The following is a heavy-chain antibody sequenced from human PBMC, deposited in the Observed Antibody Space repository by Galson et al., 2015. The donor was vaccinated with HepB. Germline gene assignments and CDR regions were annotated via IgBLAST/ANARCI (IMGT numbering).Heavy chain of an antibody. Sequence: SLRLSCAVSGFNFSPYSMNWVRQAPGKGLEWVSFISGDSNYIYYADSVKGRFTISRDNAKRSLYLQMNSLRAEDTAVYYCARRPSITGWYFYYMDVWGKGTTVTVSS. CDR3: ARRPSITGWYFYYMDV. CDR1: GFNFSPYS. J-gene: IGHJ6*03. V-gene: IGHV3-21*01. D-gene: IGHD3-10*01. CDR2: ISGDSNYI.